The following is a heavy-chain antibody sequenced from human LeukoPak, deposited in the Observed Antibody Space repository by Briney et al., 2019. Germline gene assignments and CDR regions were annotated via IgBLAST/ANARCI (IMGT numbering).Heavy chain of an antibody. D-gene: IGHD1-26*01. CDR2: IWYDGSNK. V-gene: IGHV3-33*06. CDR3: AKDSGSFLYYFDY. CDR1: GFTFSSYG. J-gene: IGHJ4*02. Sequence: AGGSLRLSCAASGFTFSSYGMHWVRQAPGKGLEWVAVIWYDGSNKCYADSVKGRFTISRDNSKNTLYLQMNSLRAEDTAVYYCAKDSGSFLYYFDYWGQGTLVTVSS.